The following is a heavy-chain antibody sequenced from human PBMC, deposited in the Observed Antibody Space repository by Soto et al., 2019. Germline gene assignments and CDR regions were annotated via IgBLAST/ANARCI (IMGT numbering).Heavy chain of an antibody. V-gene: IGHV3-7*01. CDR2: IKQDGSEK. Sequence: GGSLRLSCAASGFTFSSYWMSWVRQAPGKGLEWVANIKQDGSEKYYVDSVKGRFTISRDNAKNSLYLQMNSLRAEDTAVYYCARGGDIVVVVAENYMDVWGKGTTVTVSS. D-gene: IGHD2-15*01. CDR3: ARGGDIVVVVAENYMDV. J-gene: IGHJ6*03. CDR1: GFTFSSYW.